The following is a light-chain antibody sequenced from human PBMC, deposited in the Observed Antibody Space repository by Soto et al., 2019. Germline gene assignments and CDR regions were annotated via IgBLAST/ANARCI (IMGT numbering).Light chain of an antibody. CDR2: GNS. CDR1: SSNIGAGYD. J-gene: IGLJ3*02. CDR3: QSSDSSLSGSV. V-gene: IGLV1-40*01. Sequence: QSVLTQPPSVSGAPGQRVTISCTGSSSNIGAGYDVHWYQQLPGTAPKLLIYGNSNRPSGVPDRFSGSKSGTSAPLAITGLQAEDEADYYCQSSDSSLSGSVFGGGTKLTVL.